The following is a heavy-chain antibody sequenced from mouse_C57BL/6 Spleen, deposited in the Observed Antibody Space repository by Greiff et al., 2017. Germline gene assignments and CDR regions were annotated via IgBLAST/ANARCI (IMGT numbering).Heavy chain of an antibody. Sequence: VQLQQSGPELVKPGASVKISCKASGYSFTDYNMNWVKQSNGKSLEWIVVINPNYGTTSYNQKFKGKATLTVDQSSSTAYMQLNSLTSEDSAVYYCARKGCTTVVERCWYFDGWGTGTTVTVSS. CDR3: ARKGCTTVVERCWYFDG. V-gene: IGHV1-39*01. J-gene: IGHJ1*03. CDR1: GYSFTDYN. D-gene: IGHD1-1*01. CDR2: INPNYGTT.